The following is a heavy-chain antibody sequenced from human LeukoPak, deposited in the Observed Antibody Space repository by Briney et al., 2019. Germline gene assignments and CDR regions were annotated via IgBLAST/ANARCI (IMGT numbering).Heavy chain of an antibody. CDR1: DGSISNYY. D-gene: IGHD3-22*01. CDR2: IYYSGST. Sequence: SETVSLTCTVSDGSISNYYWSWIRQPPGKGLEWLGYIYYSGSTNYNPSLKSRVTISVDTSKGQLSLRLSSVTAADPAVYYCARGSRYYDSSGYYYWGQGTLVTVSS. J-gene: IGHJ4*02. CDR3: ARGSRYYDSSGYYY. V-gene: IGHV4-59*08.